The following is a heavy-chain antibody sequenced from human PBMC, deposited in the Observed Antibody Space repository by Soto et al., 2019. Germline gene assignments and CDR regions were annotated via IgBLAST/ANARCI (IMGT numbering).Heavy chain of an antibody. Sequence: SVKVSCKASGGTFSSYAISWVRQAPGQGLEWMGGIIPIFGTANYAQKFQGRVTITADESTNTAYMELSSLRSEDTAVYYCARDQGITGTPYYYYYGMDVWGQGTTVTVSS. J-gene: IGHJ6*02. CDR1: GGTFSSYA. V-gene: IGHV1-69*13. CDR2: IIPIFGTA. CDR3: ARDQGITGTPYYYYYGMDV. D-gene: IGHD1-7*01.